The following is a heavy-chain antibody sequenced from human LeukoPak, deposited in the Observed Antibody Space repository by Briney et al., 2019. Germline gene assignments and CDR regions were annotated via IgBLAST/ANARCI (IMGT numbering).Heavy chain of an antibody. CDR2: LTSSGGST. D-gene: IGHD3-10*01. J-gene: IGHJ4*02. Sequence: PGRSLRLSCAASGFTFSSYGMHWVRQAPGRGLEWVSALTSSGGSTYYADSVKGRFTISRDNSKNTLYLQMNSLRAEDTAVYYCAKDRDGSGSPYYFDYWGQGTLVTVSS. V-gene: IGHV3-23*01. CDR1: GFTFSSYG. CDR3: AKDRDGSGSPYYFDY.